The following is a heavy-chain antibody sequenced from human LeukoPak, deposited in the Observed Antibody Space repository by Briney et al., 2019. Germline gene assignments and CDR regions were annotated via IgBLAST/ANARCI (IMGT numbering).Heavy chain of an antibody. CDR3: ARGGGYGSGHDAFDI. V-gene: IGHV3-21*01. J-gene: IGHJ3*02. D-gene: IGHD3-10*01. CDR1: GFTFSSYS. CDR2: ISSSSSYI. Sequence: GGSLRLSCAASGFTFSSYSMNWVRQAPGKGLEWVSSISSSSSYIYYADSVMGRFTISRDNAKNSLYLQMNSLRAEDTAVYYCARGGGYGSGHDAFDIWGQGTMVTVSS.